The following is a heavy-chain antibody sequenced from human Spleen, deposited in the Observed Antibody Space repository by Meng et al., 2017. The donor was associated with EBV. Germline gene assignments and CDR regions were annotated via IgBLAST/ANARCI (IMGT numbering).Heavy chain of an antibody. D-gene: IGHD3-10*01. CDR2: IYYSGST. CDR3: ASPYGSGTGWFDP. J-gene: IGHJ5*02. CDR1: GGSFSGYY. V-gene: IGHV4-34*01. Sequence: LKQWGAGLLKPSETRALTCAVYGGSFSGYYWSWIRQPPGKGLEWIGSIYYSGSTYYNPSLKSRVTISVDTSKNQFSLKLSSVTAADTAVYYCASPYGSGTGWFDPWGQGTLVTVSS.